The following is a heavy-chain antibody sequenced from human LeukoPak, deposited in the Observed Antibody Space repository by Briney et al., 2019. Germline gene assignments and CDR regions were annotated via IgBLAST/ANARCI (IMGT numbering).Heavy chain of an antibody. CDR1: GYTFTSYD. V-gene: IGHV1-8*01. CDR3: ARGRAGEFYDFWSGYDYNWFDP. J-gene: IGHJ5*02. D-gene: IGHD3-3*01. Sequence: ASVKVSCKASGYTFTSYDINRVRQATGQGLEWMGWMNPNSGNTGYAQKFQGRVTMTRNTSISTAYMELSSLRSEDTAVYYCARGRAGEFYDFWSGYDYNWFDPWGQGTLVTVSS. CDR2: MNPNSGNT.